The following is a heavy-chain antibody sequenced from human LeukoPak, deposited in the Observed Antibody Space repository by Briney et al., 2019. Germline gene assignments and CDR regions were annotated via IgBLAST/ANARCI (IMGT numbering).Heavy chain of an antibody. CDR3: ARGGSWYYFDY. V-gene: IGHV3-66*01. D-gene: IGHD6-13*01. CDR2: IYSGGST. J-gene: IGHJ4*02. CDR1: GFTVSSNY. Sequence: GGSLRLSCAAPGFTVSSNYVSWVRQAPGKGLEWVSVIYSGGSTYYADSVKGRFTISRDNSKNTLYLQMNSLRAEDTAVYYCARGGSWYYFDYWGQGTLVTVSS.